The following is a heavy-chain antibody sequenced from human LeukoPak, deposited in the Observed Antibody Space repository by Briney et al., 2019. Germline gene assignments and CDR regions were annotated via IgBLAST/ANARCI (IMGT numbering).Heavy chain of an antibody. V-gene: IGHV1-8*03. CDR2: MNPNSGNT. J-gene: IGHJ5*02. D-gene: IGHD6-13*01. CDR1: GYTFTSYD. CDR3: ARSPANRGAARASGRLVNWFAP. Sequence: ASVKVSCKASGYTFTSYDINWVRQATGQGLEWMGWMNPNSGNTGYAQQFQGRVTITRSTSINTAYMELSSLRSEDTAVYYCARSPANRGAARASGRLVNWFAPWGQGTLVTVSS.